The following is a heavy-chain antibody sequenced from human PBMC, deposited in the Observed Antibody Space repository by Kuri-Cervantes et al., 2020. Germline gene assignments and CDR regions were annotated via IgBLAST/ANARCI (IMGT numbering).Heavy chain of an antibody. CDR3: ARGYYILDY. D-gene: IGHD1-26*01. CDR1: GFTFSDYY. V-gene: IGHV3-11*04. J-gene: IGHJ4*02. CDR2: ISTSGSII. Sequence: LSLTCAASGFTFSDYYMSWIRQAPGKGLESVSDISTSGSIIYYADSVKGRFTISRDNAKNSLYLQMNSLRVDDTAVYYCARGYYILDYWGQGTLVTVSS.